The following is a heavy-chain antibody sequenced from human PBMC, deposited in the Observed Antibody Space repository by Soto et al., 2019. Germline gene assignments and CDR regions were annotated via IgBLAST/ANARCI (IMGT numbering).Heavy chain of an antibody. Sequence: PGGSLRLCCAASGFTFSSYGMHWVRQAPGKGLEWVAVIWNDGSNIYYADSVKGRFTISRDNSKNTLYLQMNSLRAEDTAVYYCARHSGGYSSSRPYFDYWGQGTLVTVSS. D-gene: IGHD6-13*01. J-gene: IGHJ4*02. CDR2: IWNDGSNI. CDR3: ARHSGGYSSSRPYFDY. V-gene: IGHV3-33*01. CDR1: GFTFSSYG.